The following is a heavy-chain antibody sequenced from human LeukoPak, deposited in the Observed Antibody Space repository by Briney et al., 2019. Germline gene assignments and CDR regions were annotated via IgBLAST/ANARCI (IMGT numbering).Heavy chain of an antibody. CDR3: AKAPAAAGNKGLPHDY. Sequence: GGSLRLSCAASGFTFSSYGMHWVRQAPGKGLEWVAVISYDGSNKYYADSVKGRFTISRDNSKNTLYLQMNSLRAEDTAVYYCAKAPAAAGNKGLPHDYWGQGTLVTVSS. V-gene: IGHV3-30*18. CDR2: ISYDGSNK. CDR1: GFTFSSYG. J-gene: IGHJ4*02. D-gene: IGHD6-13*01.